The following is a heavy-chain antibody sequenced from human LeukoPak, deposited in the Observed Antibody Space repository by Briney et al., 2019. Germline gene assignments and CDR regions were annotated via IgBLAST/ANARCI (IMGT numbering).Heavy chain of an antibody. V-gene: IGHV3-53*01. CDR1: GFTVSSNY. CDR2: IYSGGST. Sequence: GGSLGLSCAASGFTVSSNYMSWVRQAPGKGLEWVSVIYSGGSTYYADSVKGRFTIPRDNSKNTLYLQMNSLRAEDTAVYYCARGGAIFLNWFDPWGQGTLVTVSS. CDR3: ARGGAIFLNWFDP. D-gene: IGHD3-3*02. J-gene: IGHJ5*02.